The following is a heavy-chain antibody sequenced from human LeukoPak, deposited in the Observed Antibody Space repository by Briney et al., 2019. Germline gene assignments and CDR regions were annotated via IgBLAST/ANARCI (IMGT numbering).Heavy chain of an antibody. CDR3: AKDQLRCSGGSCYYPLDY. CDR2: ISYDGSNK. J-gene: IGHJ4*02. Sequence: PGRSLRLSCAASGFTFDDYAMHWVRQAPGKGLEWVAVISYDGSNKYYADSVKGRFTISRDNSKNTLYLQMNSLRAEDTAVYYCAKDQLRCSGGSCYYPLDYWGQGTLVTVSS. V-gene: IGHV3-30*18. D-gene: IGHD2-15*01. CDR1: GFTFDDYA.